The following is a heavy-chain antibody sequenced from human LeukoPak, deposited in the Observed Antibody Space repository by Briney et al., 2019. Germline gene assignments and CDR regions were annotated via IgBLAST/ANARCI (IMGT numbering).Heavy chain of an antibody. CDR2: IYYSGST. Sequence: SETLSLPCKLSAHPLTRHYWSWIRQPPGKGLEWIGYIYYSGSTNYNPSLKSRVAISVDTSKNQVSLRLSSVSAAGTAEYYCAKGGSVVGATPHDAFDIWGQGTVVTVS. CDR3: AKGGSVVGATPHDAFDI. V-gene: IGHV4-59*11. CDR1: AHPLTRHY. J-gene: IGHJ3*02. D-gene: IGHD1-26*01.